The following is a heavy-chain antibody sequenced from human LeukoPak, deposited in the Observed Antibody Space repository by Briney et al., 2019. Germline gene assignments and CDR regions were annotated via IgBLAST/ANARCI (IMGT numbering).Heavy chain of an antibody. CDR2: IWHDGSKE. V-gene: IGHV3-33*01. CDR1: GFSFSTYG. J-gene: IGHJ4*02. CDR3: AGDTPPGGEYYFEY. Sequence: GGSLRLSCAASGFSFSTYGMHWVRQAPDTGLEWLALIWHDGSKEYYADSVKGRFTISRDNSKNTLYLEMNSPRADDTAMYYCAGDTPPGGEYYFEYWGQGALVTVSS. D-gene: IGHD3-16*01.